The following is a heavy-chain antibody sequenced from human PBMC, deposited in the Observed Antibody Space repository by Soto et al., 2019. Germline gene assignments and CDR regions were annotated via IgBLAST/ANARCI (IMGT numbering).Heavy chain of an antibody. D-gene: IGHD6-19*01. CDR2: IYYSGST. Sequence: QLQLQESGPGLVKPSETLSLTCTVSGGSISSSSYYWGWIRQPPGKGLEWIGSIYYSGSTYYNPSLKSRVPISVDTSKNQFSLKLSSVTAADTAVYYCARHLSRSGWWNWFDPWGQGTLVTVSS. CDR3: ARHLSRSGWWNWFDP. CDR1: GGSISSSSYY. V-gene: IGHV4-39*01. J-gene: IGHJ5*02.